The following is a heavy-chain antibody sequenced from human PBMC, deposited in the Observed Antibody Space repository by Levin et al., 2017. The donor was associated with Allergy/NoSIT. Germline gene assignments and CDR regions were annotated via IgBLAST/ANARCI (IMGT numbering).Heavy chain of an antibody. Sequence: GGSLRLSCAASGFTFSNAWMSWVRQAPGKGLEWVGRIKSKTDGGTTDYAAPVKGRFTISRDDSKNTLYLQMNSLKTEVTAVYYCTSQGWFGGFDYWGQGTMVTVSS. CDR2: IKSKTDGGTT. CDR3: TSQGWFGGFDY. V-gene: IGHV3-15*01. D-gene: IGHD3-10*01. J-gene: IGHJ4*02. CDR1: GFTFSNAW.